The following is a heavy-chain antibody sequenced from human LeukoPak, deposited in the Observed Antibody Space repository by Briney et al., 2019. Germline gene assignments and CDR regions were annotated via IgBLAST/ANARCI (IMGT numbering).Heavy chain of an antibody. CDR2: ISWNSGSI. CDR3: AKGGGSGKHFDY. V-gene: IGHV3-9*01. CDR1: GFTFDDYA. D-gene: IGHD3-10*01. J-gene: IGHJ4*02. Sequence: PGGSLRLSCAASGFTFDDYAMHWVRQAPGKGLEWVSGISWNSGSIGYADSVKGRFTISRDNAKNSLYLQMNSLRAEDTALYYCAKGGGSGKHFDYWGQGTLVTVSS.